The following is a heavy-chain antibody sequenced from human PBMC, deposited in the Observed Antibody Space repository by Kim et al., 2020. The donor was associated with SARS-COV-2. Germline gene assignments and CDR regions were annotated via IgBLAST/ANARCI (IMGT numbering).Heavy chain of an antibody. V-gene: IGHV3-21*01. Sequence: GGSLRLSCAASGFTFSSYSMNWVRQAPGKGLEWVSSISSSSSYIYYADSVKGRFTISRDNARNSLYLQMNSLRVEDTAVYYCARDKGGSGWHGGAFDIWGQGTMVTVSS. CDR3: ARDKGGSGWHGGAFDI. CDR1: GFTFSSYS. D-gene: IGHD6-19*01. J-gene: IGHJ3*02. CDR2: ISSSSSYI.